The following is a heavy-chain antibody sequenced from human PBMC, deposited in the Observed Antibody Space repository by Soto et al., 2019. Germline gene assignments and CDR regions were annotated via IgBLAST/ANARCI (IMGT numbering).Heavy chain of an antibody. D-gene: IGHD6-19*01. V-gene: IGHV4-59*01. CDR3: ARNWFSVAGRFHFDY. CDR1: GGSINTYY. Sequence: SETVSLTCTVSGGSINTYYRSWIRQPPGKGLEWIGYVDYSGNSNSSPSLKSRVTISIDTSKKQVSLKLNSVTAADTAVYYCARNWFSVAGRFHFDYWGQGIPVTVSS. J-gene: IGHJ4*02. CDR2: VDYSGNS.